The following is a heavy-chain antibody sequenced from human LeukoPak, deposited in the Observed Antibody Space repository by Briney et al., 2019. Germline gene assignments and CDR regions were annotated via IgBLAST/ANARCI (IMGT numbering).Heavy chain of an antibody. CDR2: INSRGNYI. V-gene: IGHV3-21*01. CDR1: GFDFSIYG. Sequence: GGSLRLSCAASGFDFSIYGMNWVRQAPGKGLEWVSSINSRGNYIYYSDSLKGRFTISRDNARSSLYLQMSSLRAEDTAVHYCARRREHGSGSDWLWGQGTLVTVSS. CDR3: ARRREHGSGSDWL. D-gene: IGHD3-10*01. J-gene: IGHJ4*02.